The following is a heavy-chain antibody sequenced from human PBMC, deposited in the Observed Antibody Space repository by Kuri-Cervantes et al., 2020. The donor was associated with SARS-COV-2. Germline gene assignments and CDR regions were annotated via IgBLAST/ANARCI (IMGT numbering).Heavy chain of an antibody. CDR1: GFSFSIYG. CDR3: ASLGAFDI. CDR2: IWYDGSNK. Sequence: GESLKISCAASGFSFSIYGIHWVRQAPGKGLQWVAVIWYDGSNKYYADSVKGRFTISREDSKNTVYLEMNSLRVVDTAVYYCASLGAFDIWGQGTMVTVSS. J-gene: IGHJ3*02. V-gene: IGHV3-33*01.